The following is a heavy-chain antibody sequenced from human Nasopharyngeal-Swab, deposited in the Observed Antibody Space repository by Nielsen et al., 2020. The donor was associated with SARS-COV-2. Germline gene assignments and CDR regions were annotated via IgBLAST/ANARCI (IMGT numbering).Heavy chain of an antibody. V-gene: IGHV5-10-1*01. CDR3: ARLPYSSTSYYALDS. CDR2: IDPSDSYT. J-gene: IGHJ5*01. D-gene: IGHD2-2*01. Sequence: VRQMPGKGLQWMGRIDPSDSYTKYSPSFEGHVTFAADKSIGTVYLQWSSLRASDTAVYYCARLPYSSTSYYALDSWGQGTLVTVSS.